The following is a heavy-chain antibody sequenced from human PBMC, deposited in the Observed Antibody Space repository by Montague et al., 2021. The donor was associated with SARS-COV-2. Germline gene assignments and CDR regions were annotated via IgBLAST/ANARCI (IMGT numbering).Heavy chain of an antibody. D-gene: IGHD3-10*01. CDR3: VRPLWFGDSDYYFES. Sequence: SLRLSLSASGFTFRSYWMHWVRQVPGRGLVWVSRIRPDGTSTHYAASVKGRFVISRDNAKNTLSLEMTNLRVDDTAIYYCVRPLWFGDSDYYFESWGQGTLVSVSS. V-gene: IGHV3-74*01. CDR1: GFTFRSYW. CDR2: IRPDGTST. J-gene: IGHJ4*02.